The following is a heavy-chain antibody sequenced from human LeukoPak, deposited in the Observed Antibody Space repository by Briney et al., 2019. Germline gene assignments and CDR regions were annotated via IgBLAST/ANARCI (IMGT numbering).Heavy chain of an antibody. CDR3: AKDKYGDYYFDY. J-gene: IGHJ4*02. Sequence: PGRSLRLSCAASGFTFDDYAMHWVRQAPGKGLEWVSGISWNSGSIGYADSVKGRFTISRDNAKNSLYLQMNSLRAEDTALYYCAKDKYGDYYFDYWGQGTLVTVSS. D-gene: IGHD4-17*01. CDR1: GFTFDDYA. CDR2: ISWNSGSI. V-gene: IGHV3-9*01.